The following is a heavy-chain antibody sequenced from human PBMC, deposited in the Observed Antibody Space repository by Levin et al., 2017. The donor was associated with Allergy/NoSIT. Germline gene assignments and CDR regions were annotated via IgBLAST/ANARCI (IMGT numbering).Heavy chain of an antibody. CDR3: ARDPPEYYYDSSGFPNY. D-gene: IGHD3-22*01. J-gene: IGHJ4*02. CDR1: GFSFSSYG. CDR2: TPYDGSNK. V-gene: IGHV3-30*02. Sequence: PGGSLRLSCAASGFSFSSYGMHWVRQAPGKGLEWVASTPYDGSNKYYADSVKGRFTISRDNSKNTVYLQMNSLRAEDTAVYFCARDPPEYYYDSSGFPNYWGQGTLVTVSS.